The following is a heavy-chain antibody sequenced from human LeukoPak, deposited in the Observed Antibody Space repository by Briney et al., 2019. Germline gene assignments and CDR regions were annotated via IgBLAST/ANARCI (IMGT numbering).Heavy chain of an antibody. CDR2: VFHRGTT. CDR3: ASAHYEATGLGYYFKF. CDR1: GYSISSGYY. D-gene: IGHD2-8*02. V-gene: IGHV4-38-2*02. Sequence: SETLSLTCNVSGYSISSGYYWGWIRQSPGRGLEWIGTVFHRGTTYYSPSLKSRLAISLDTTTNRTSLILIAVTAPDTAVYYCASAHYEATGLGYYFKFWGQGTLVSVSS. J-gene: IGHJ4*02.